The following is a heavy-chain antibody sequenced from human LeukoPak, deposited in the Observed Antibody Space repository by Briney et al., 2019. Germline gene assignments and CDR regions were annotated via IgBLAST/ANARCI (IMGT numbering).Heavy chain of an antibody. CDR2: IIPILGIA. D-gene: IGHD3-22*01. Sequence: SVKVSCKASGGTFSSHAISWVRQAPGQGLEWMGRIIPILGIANYAQKFQGRVTITADKSTSTAYMELSSLRSEDTAVYYCARYFYYDSSGYEYWGQGTLVTVSS. CDR3: ARYFYYDSSGYEY. J-gene: IGHJ4*02. CDR1: GGTFSSHA. V-gene: IGHV1-69*04.